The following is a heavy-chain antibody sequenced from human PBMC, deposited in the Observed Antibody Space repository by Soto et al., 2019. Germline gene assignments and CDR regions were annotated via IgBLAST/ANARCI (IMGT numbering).Heavy chain of an antibody. CDR1: GYSFATSG. J-gene: IGHJ4*02. Sequence: QVKLVQSGTEVKKPGASMKVSCKASGYSFATSGISWVRQAPGQGLEWMGWISAYNGNTNYDQKLPDRIIMTTDTSTSTAYLELRSLRSDDTAVYYCARAGQYYDSSGYADWGQGTLVTVSS. V-gene: IGHV1-18*01. CDR2: ISAYNGNT. CDR3: ARAGQYYDSSGYAD. D-gene: IGHD3-22*01.